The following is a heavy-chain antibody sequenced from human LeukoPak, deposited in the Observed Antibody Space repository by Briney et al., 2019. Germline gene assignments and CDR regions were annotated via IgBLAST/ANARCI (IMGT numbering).Heavy chain of an antibody. CDR2: ISYTGTYI. CDR3: VRDRGSYRPIDY. CDR1: AFSLNTYN. D-gene: IGHD1-26*01. J-gene: IGHJ4*02. Sequence: PGGSLRLSCAASAFSLNTYNMNWVRQAPGKGLEWVSSISYTGTYIYYADSVKGQFTISRDNAQNSLYLQMNSLRDEDTAVYYCVRDRGSYRPIDYGGQGTLVTVSS. V-gene: IGHV3-21*04.